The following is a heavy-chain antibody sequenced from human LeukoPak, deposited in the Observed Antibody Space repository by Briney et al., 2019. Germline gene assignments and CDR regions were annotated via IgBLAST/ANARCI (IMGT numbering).Heavy chain of an antibody. CDR1: GFTFSSYA. D-gene: IGHD3-10*01. J-gene: IGHJ4*02. V-gene: IGHV3-23*01. CDR3: AKAEEGDLSYYFDY. CDR2: ISGSGGST. Sequence: GGSLRLPCAASGFTFSSYAMSWVRQAPGKGLEWVSAISGSGGSTYYADSVKGRFTISRDNSKNTLYLQMNSLRAEDTAVYYCAKAEEGDLSYYFDYWGQGTLVTVSS.